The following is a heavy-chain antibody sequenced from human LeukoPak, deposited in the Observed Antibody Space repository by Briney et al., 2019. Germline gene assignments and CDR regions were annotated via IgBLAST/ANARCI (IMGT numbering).Heavy chain of an antibody. D-gene: IGHD6-13*01. CDR3: ARVRRQQLAPDY. CDR1: GGSISYFY. Sequence: SETLSLTCTVSGGSISYFYWSWIRQPPGKGLEWIGYIYYSGSTNYNPSLKSRVTISVDTSKNQFSLKLSSVTAADTAVYYCARVRRQQLAPDYWGQGTLVTVSS. J-gene: IGHJ4*02. V-gene: IGHV4-59*01. CDR2: IYYSGST.